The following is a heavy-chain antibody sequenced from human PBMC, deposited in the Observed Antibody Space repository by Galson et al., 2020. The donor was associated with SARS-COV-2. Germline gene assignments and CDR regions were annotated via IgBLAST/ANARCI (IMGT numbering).Heavy chain of an antibody. CDR3: ARTREYYDILTGYYYYYYYYGMDV. CDR2: IKQDGSEK. D-gene: IGHD3-9*01. Sequence: QAGGSLRLSCAASGFTFSSYWMSWVRQAPGKGLEWVANIKQDGSEKYYVDSVKGRFTISRDNAKNSLYLQMNSLRAEDTAVYYCARTREYYDILTGYYYYYYYYGMDVWGQGTTVTVSS. V-gene: IGHV3-7*01. CDR1: GFTFSSYW. J-gene: IGHJ6*02.